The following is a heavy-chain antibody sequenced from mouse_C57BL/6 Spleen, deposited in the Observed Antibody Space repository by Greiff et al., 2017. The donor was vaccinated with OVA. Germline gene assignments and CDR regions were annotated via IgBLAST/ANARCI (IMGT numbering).Heavy chain of an antibody. Sequence: EVQLQQSGAELVRPGASVKLSCTASGFNIKDDYMHWVKQRPEQGLEWIGWIDPENGDTEYASKFQGKATITADTSSNTAYLQLSSLTSEDTAVYYCTTGTTARGSDYWGQGTSVTVSS. V-gene: IGHV14-4*01. CDR2: IDPENGDT. CDR1: GFNIKDDY. D-gene: IGHD3-1*01. J-gene: IGHJ4*01. CDR3: TTGTTARGSDY.